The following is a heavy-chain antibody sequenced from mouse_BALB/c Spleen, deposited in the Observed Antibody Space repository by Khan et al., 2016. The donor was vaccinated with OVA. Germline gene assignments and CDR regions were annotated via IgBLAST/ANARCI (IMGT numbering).Heavy chain of an antibody. D-gene: IGHD3-3*01. V-gene: IGHV1-4*01. CDR3: DRAHEG. J-gene: IGHJ1*01. CDR1: GYTFTSYR. CDR2: INPSSGYT. Sequence: QVQLMQSGAELARPGASVKMSCKASGYTFTSYRMYWVKQRPGKGLEWIGYINPSSGYTKYTQKFKDKFTFTADKSSSTAYMQLSSLKSEDSAVYYCDRAHEGWGQGTTVTVSS.